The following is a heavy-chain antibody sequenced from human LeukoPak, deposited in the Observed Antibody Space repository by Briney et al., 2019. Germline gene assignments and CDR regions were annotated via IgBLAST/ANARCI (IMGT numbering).Heavy chain of an antibody. J-gene: IGHJ3*01. V-gene: IGHV3-30*18. CDR1: GFKFSTYG. CDR2: ISNDERNT. CDR3: AKNLYDDSGYYPNDALDV. Sequence: GGSLRLSCTASGFKFSTYGMTWVRQAPGKGLEWVSIISNDERNTHYVDSVEGRFTISRDNSKNMLYLQMNSLRVEDTAIYYCAKNLYDDSGYYPNDALDVWGRGTMVIVSS. D-gene: IGHD3-22*01.